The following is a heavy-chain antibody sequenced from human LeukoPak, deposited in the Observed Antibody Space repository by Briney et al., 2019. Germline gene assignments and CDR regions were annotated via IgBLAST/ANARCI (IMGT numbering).Heavy chain of an antibody. CDR3: AKDWTTVVTPKGYYFDS. CDR2: ISTTGGST. J-gene: IGHJ4*02. CDR1: GFSFNNYA. D-gene: IGHD4-23*01. V-gene: IGHV3-23*01. Sequence: GGSLRLSCAASGFSFNNYAQSWVRQAPGKGLEWVSAISTTGGSTYYADSVKGRFTVSRDNSKNTLSLQMDSLRVEDTALYYCAKDWTTVVTPKGYYFDSWGQGTLVTVSS.